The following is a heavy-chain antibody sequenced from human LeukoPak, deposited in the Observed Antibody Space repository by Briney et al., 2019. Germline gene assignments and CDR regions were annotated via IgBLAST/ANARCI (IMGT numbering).Heavy chain of an antibody. J-gene: IGHJ3*02. Sequence: SETLSLTCTVSGGSISSYYWSWIRQPPGKGLEWIGYIYYSGSTNYNPSLKSRVTISVDTSENQFSLKLSSVTAADTAVYYCARDDGDYGTAAFDIWGQGTMVTVSS. D-gene: IGHD4-17*01. CDR2: IYYSGST. CDR3: ARDDGDYGTAAFDI. V-gene: IGHV4-59*12. CDR1: GGSISSYY.